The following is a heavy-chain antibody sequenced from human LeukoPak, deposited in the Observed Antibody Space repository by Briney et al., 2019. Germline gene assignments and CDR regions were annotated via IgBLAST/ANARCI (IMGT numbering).Heavy chain of an antibody. CDR1: GFGFSRYW. CDR2: IYRDGSTT. V-gene: IGHV3-74*01. Sequence: GGSLILSCAASGFGFSRYWMHGVRQAPGTGLKWVSRIYRDGSTTDYSDSVKRRITISRDNAKNSLYLQMNSLRAEDTAVYYCARLKGYCSSTSCYLGCFDYWGQGTLVTVSS. D-gene: IGHD2-2*01. CDR3: ARLKGYCSSTSCYLGCFDY. J-gene: IGHJ4*02.